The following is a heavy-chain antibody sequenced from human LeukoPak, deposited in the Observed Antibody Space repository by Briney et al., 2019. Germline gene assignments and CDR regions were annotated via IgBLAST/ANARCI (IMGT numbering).Heavy chain of an antibody. Sequence: GGSLRLSCAASGSTVSSYAMSSVRQAPGKGLEWVSTISGSGDGTYYGDSVKGRFTISRDNSKNTLYLQMNSLRAEDTAVYYWAKEDGRSQGNFAYCGQGTLVTVSS. CDR3: AKEDGRSQGNFAY. CDR2: ISGSGDGT. J-gene: IGHJ4*02. V-gene: IGHV3-23*01. D-gene: IGHD1-26*01. CDR1: GSTVSSYA.